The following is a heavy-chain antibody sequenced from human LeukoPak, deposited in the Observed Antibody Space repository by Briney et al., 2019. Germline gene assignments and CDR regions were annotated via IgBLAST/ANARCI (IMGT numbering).Heavy chain of an antibody. D-gene: IGHD3-3*01. CDR3: TRALYYDFWSGYYGAYYYYMDV. CDR2: ISAYNGNT. V-gene: IGHV1-18*01. Sequence: ASVKVSCKASGYTFTSYGISWVRQAPGQGLEWMGWISAYNGNTNYAQKLQGRVTMTTDTSTSTAYMELRSLRSDDTAVSYCTRALYYDFWSGYYGAYYYYMDVWGKGTTVTVSS. CDR1: GYTFTSYG. J-gene: IGHJ6*03.